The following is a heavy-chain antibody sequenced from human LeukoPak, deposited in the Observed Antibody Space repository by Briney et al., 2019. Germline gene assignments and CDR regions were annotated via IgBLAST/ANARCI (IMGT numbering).Heavy chain of an antibody. D-gene: IGHD2-15*01. V-gene: IGHV3-23*01. Sequence: GGSLRLSCAASGFTFSSYAMSWVRQAPGKGLGWVSNISESGGNTHYAASVKGRFTISRDDSKNTLYVQMNSLRVEDTAIYYCTIQCIDSSCRLPDVWGQGTTVTVSS. CDR3: TIQCIDSSCRLPDV. CDR2: ISESGGNT. CDR1: GFTFSSYA. J-gene: IGHJ6*02.